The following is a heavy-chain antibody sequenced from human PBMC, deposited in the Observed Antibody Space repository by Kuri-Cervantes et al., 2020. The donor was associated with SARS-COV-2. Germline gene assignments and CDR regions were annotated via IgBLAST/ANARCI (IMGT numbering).Heavy chain of an antibody. CDR2: ISGSGNYI. CDR3: AREYCSSTSCYGYYYMDV. V-gene: IGHV3-21*01. Sequence: GESLKISCVGTGFTFSGYTMNWVRQAPGKALQWVSSISGSGNYIYYVDSVKGRFTVSRDSAKNSLYLQMNSLRAEDTAVYYCAREYCSSTSCYGYYYMDVWGKGTTVTVSS. J-gene: IGHJ6*03. CDR1: GFTFSGYT. D-gene: IGHD2-2*01.